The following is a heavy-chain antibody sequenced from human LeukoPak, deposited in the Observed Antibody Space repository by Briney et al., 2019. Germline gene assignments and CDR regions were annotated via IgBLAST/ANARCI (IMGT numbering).Heavy chain of an antibody. CDR2: IYYSGST. Sequence: SETLSLTCAVYGGSISSSSYYWGWIRQPPGKGLEWIGSIYYSGSTYYNPSLKSRVTISVDTSKNQFSLKLSSVTAADTAVYYCARLGIAAAAYYFDYWGQGTLVTVSS. V-gene: IGHV4-39*01. D-gene: IGHD6-13*01. CDR1: GGSISSSSYY. CDR3: ARLGIAAAAYYFDY. J-gene: IGHJ4*02.